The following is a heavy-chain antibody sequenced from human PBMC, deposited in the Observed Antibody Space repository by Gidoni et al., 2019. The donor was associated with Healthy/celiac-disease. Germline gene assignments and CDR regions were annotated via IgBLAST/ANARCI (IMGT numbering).Heavy chain of an antibody. J-gene: IGHJ4*02. CDR2: IHPSGGST. D-gene: IGHD3-16*02. CDR1: GSTFTSYY. Sequence: QVQLVQSGAEVKKPGASVKVSCKAPGSTFTSYYMHWVRQAPGQGREWMVIIHPSGGSTSYAQKFQGRVTMTRDTSTSTVYMELSSLRSEDTAVYYCARGDYVWGSYRGPGDFDYWGQGTLVTVSS. CDR3: ARGDYVWGSYRGPGDFDY. V-gene: IGHV1-46*01.